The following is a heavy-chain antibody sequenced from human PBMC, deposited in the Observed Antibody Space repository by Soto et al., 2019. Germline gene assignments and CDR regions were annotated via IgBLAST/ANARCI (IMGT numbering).Heavy chain of an antibody. CDR2: IYYSGST. J-gene: IGHJ4*02. V-gene: IGHV4-59*01. CDR3: ARVKESGVYFDY. D-gene: IGHD3-10*01. Sequence: SETLSLTCPVSGGSISSYYWSWIRQPPGKGLEWIGYIYYSGSTNYNPSLKSRVTISVDTSKNQFSLKLSSVTAADTAVYYCARVKESGVYFDYWGQGTLVTVSS. CDR1: GGSISSYY.